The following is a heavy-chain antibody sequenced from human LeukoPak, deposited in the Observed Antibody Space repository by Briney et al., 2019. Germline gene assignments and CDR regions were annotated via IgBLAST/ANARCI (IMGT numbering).Heavy chain of an antibody. CDR1: GGSISTYY. V-gene: IGHV4-59*03. Sequence: SETLSLTCTVSGGSISTYYWSWIRQPPGKGLEWIGYIYYSGNTNCNPSLKSRVTISIDTSKNQFSLKLTSVTAADTAVYYCAKVFEVRGARRPKDYWGQGTLVIVSS. J-gene: IGHJ4*02. CDR3: AKVFEVRGARRPKDY. CDR2: IYYSGNT. D-gene: IGHD3-10*01.